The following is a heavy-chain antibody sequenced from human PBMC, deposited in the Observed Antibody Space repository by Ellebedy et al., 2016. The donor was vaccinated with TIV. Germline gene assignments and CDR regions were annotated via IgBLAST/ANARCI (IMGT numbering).Heavy chain of an antibody. D-gene: IGHD1-26*01. CDR1: GDSVSSNSAA. Sequence: SQTLSLTCAISGDSVSSNSAAWNWIRQSPSRGLEWLGRTYYRSKWHNDYAVSVKSRITFNADTSKNQFSLQLNSLTPEDTAVYFCTSGWAFDSWGQGTLVTVSS. CDR2: TYYRSKWHN. CDR3: TSGWAFDS. V-gene: IGHV6-1*01. J-gene: IGHJ4*02.